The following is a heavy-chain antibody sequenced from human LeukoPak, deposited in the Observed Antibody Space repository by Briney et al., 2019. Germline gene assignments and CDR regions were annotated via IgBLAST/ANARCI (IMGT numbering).Heavy chain of an antibody. V-gene: IGHV3-74*01. J-gene: IGHJ3*02. CDR1: GFMFSSYW. CDR2: INSDGSST. D-gene: IGHD2-2*01. CDR3: ARGPGAFDI. Sequence: GGSLGLSCVASGFMFSSYWMNWVRQAPGKGLVWVSRINSDGSSTSYADSVKGRFTISRDNAKNTLFLQMNSLRAEDTAVYYCARGPGAFDIWGQGTMVT.